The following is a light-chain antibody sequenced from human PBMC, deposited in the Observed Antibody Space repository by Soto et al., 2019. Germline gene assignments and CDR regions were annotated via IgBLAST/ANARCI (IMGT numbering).Light chain of an antibody. J-gene: IGKJ4*01. CDR2: DAS. Sequence: DIQMTQSPSTLSASARDRVTVTCRASQSISGQLAWYQQKPGKAPKLLITDASNLNGGVPSRFSGSGSGTEFTLTISSLQPDDFATYYCQQYHGYPVTFGGGTKVEIK. V-gene: IGKV1-5*01. CDR3: QQYHGYPVT. CDR1: QSISGQ.